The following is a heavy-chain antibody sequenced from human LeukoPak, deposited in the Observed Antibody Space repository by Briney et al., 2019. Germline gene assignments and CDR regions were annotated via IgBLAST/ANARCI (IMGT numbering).Heavy chain of an antibody. Sequence: PGGSLRLSCAASGFTFSDYYMSWIRQAPGKGLEWVSYISSSGSTIYYADSVKGRFTISRDNAKNSLYLQMNSLRAEDTAVYYCARVKSITIFGVVTSDAFDIWGQGTMVTVSS. V-gene: IGHV3-11*01. CDR3: ARVKSITIFGVVTSDAFDI. J-gene: IGHJ3*02. D-gene: IGHD3-3*01. CDR1: GFTFSDYY. CDR2: ISSSGSTI.